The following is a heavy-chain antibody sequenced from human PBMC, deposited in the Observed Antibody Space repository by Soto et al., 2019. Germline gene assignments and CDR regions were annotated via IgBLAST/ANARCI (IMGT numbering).Heavy chain of an antibody. J-gene: IGHJ5*02. CDR3: ARVTMVAATNWFDP. CDR1: GVPFSTSE. V-gene: IGHV3-48*03. D-gene: IGHD2-15*01. Sequence: PGGSLRLSCVVSGVPFSTSEMNWVRQAPGKGPEWLSYINGGGTTMTYAGSVKGRVTISVDTSKNQFSLKLSSVTAADTAVYYCARVTMVAATNWFDPWGQGTLVTSPQ. CDR2: INGGGTTM.